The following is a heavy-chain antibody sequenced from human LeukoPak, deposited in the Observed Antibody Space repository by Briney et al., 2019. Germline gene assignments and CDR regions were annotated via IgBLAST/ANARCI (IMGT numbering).Heavy chain of an antibody. J-gene: IGHJ6*02. CDR3: ARAIPSYHYGMDV. Sequence: SETLSLTCTVSGGSISSGNYYWSWLRQHPGKGLEWIGYIYYSGSTYYNPSLRSRVIISVDTSKNQFSLKLSSVTAADTAVYYCARAIPSYHYGMDVWGQGTTVAVSS. CDR2: IYYSGST. V-gene: IGHV4-31*03. CDR1: GGSISSGNYY.